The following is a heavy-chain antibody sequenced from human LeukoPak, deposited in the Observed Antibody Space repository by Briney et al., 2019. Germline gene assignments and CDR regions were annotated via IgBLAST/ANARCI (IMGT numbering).Heavy chain of an antibody. D-gene: IGHD6-13*01. CDR1: GGSISFHY. CDR2: IYYSGST. CDR3: AKDILEAGLFFDY. J-gene: IGHJ4*02. Sequence: SETLSLTCPVSGGSISFHYWSWIRQPPGKGLEWIGYIYYSGSTNYNPSLKSRVTISVDTSKNHFSLRLTSVTAADTAVYYCAKDILEAGLFFDYWGLGTLVTVSS. V-gene: IGHV4-59*11.